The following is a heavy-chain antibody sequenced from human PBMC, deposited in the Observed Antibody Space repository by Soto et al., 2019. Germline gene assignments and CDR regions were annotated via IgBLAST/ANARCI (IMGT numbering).Heavy chain of an antibody. CDR2: ISAYNGNT. CDR1: GYTFTSYG. V-gene: IGHV1-18*04. J-gene: IGHJ4*02. CDR3: ARVESSWYSSSWYYFDY. Sequence: ASVKVSCKASGYTFTSYGISWVRQSPGQGLEWMGWISAYNGNTNYAQKLQGRVTMTTDTSTSTAYMELRSLRSDDTAVYYCARVESSWYSSSWYYFDYWGQGTLVTVSS. D-gene: IGHD6-13*01.